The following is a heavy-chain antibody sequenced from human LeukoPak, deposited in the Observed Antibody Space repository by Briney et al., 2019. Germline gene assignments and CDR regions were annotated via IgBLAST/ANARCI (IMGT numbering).Heavy chain of an antibody. CDR2: IYYSGST. D-gene: IGHD3-3*01. J-gene: IGHJ5*02. Sequence: SETLSLTCTGSGGSISSYYWSWIRQPPGKGLEWIGYIYYSGSTNYNPSLKSRVTISVDTSNNQFSLKLSSVPAADTAVYYCAREVFGVAYNWFDPWGQGTLVTVSS. CDR3: AREVFGVAYNWFDP. V-gene: IGHV4-59*01. CDR1: GGSISSYY.